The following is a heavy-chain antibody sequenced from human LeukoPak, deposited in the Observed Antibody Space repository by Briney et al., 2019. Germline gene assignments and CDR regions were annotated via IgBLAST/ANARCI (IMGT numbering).Heavy chain of an antibody. Sequence: SETLSLTCTVSGGSISRSTYYWDWIRQPRREGLEWIGSLYYSGSTYYTPSLKTRVTISVDTSKNQFSLKLSSVTAADTAVYYCARHGPRIAATGANFDYWGQGTLVTVSS. CDR1: GGSISRSTYY. V-gene: IGHV4-39*01. J-gene: IGHJ4*02. CDR2: LYYSGST. D-gene: IGHD6-13*01. CDR3: ARHGPRIAATGANFDY.